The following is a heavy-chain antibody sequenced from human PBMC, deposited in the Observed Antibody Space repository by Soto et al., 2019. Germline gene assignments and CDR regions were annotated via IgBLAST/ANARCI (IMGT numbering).Heavy chain of an antibody. CDR1: GFTFSSYS. Sequence: EVQLVESGGGLVKPGGSLRLSCAASGFTFSSYSMNWVRQAPGKGLEWVSSISSSSSYIYYADSVKGRFTISRDNAKNSLYLQMNSLRAEDTAVYYCATPTMVRGVTVVYYYDMDVWGKGTTVTVYS. CDR2: ISSSSSYI. J-gene: IGHJ6*03. V-gene: IGHV3-21*01. D-gene: IGHD3-10*01. CDR3: ATPTMVRGVTVVYYYDMDV.